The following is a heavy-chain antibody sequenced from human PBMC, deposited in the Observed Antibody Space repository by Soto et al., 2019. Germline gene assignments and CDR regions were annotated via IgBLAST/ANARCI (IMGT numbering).Heavy chain of an antibody. V-gene: IGHV4-34*01. J-gene: IGHJ5*02. D-gene: IGHD4-17*01. CDR3: ARGVTVTTTVWFDP. CDR2: INHSGST. Sequence: PSETLSLTCAVYGGSFSGYYWSWIRQPPGKGLEWIGEINHSGSTNYNPSLKSRVTISVDTSKNQFSLKLSSVTAAVTAVYYCARGVTVTTTVWFDPWGQGTLVTVSS. CDR1: GGSFSGYY.